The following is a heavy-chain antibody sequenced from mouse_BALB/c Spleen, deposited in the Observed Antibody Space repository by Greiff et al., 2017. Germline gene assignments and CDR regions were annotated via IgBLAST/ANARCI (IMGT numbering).Heavy chain of an antibody. CDR1: GYTFTSYW. J-gene: IGHJ2*01. CDR3: TRSGRGYYFDY. Sequence: LQQPGSELVRPGASVKLSCKASGYTFTSYWMHWVKQRPGQGLEWIGNIYPGSGSTNYDEKFKSKATLTVDTSSSTAYMQLSSLTSEDSAVYYCTRSGRGYYFDYRGQGTTLTVSS. V-gene: IGHV1S22*01. CDR2: IYPGSGST. D-gene: IGHD4-1*01.